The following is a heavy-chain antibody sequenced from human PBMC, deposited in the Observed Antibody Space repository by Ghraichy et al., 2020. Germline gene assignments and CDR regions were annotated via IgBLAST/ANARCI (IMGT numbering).Heavy chain of an antibody. J-gene: IGHJ4*02. CDR3: AKDRFFLVAGNGYYFDY. CDR2: IRYDGSNK. CDR1: GFTFSSYG. V-gene: IGHV3-30*02. D-gene: IGHD6-19*01. Sequence: GGSLRLSCAASGFTFSSYGMHWVRQAPGKGLEWVAFIRYDGSNKYYADSVKGRFTISRDSSKNTLYLQMNSLRAEDTAVYYCAKDRFFLVAGNGYYFDYWGQGTLVTVSS.